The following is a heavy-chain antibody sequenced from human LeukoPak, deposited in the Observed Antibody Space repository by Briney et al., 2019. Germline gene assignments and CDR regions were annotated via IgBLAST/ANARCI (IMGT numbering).Heavy chain of an antibody. D-gene: IGHD1-26*01. CDR3: ARMYGTYSGNYRPDYYFDY. Sequence: SETLSLTCTVSGGSISSYYWSWIRQPPGKGLEWIAYIFYSGSTNYNPSLKSRVTISVDTSKNQFSLKLSSVTAADTAVYYCARMYGTYSGNYRPDYYFDYWGQGTLVTVSS. J-gene: IGHJ4*02. CDR1: GGSISSYY. V-gene: IGHV4-59*01. CDR2: IFYSGST.